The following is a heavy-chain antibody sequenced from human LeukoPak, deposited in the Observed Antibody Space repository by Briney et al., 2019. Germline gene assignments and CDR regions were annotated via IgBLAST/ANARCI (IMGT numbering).Heavy chain of an antibody. D-gene: IGHD5-18*01. CDR1: GYTFTGYY. V-gene: IGHV1-2*02. Sequence: APVKVSCKASGYTFTGYYMHWVRQAPGQGLEWMGWINPNSGGTNYAQKFQGRVTMTRDTSISTAYMELSRLRSDDTAVYYCARGRSPTGIQLWLSLDWFDPWGQGTLVTVSS. CDR2: INPNSGGT. CDR3: ARGRSPTGIQLWLSLDWFDP. J-gene: IGHJ5*02.